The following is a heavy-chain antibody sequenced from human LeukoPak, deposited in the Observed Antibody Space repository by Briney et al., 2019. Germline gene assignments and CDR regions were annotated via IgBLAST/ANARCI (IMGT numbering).Heavy chain of an antibody. CDR1: GFTFSDYY. D-gene: IGHD2-2*01. CDR2: ISSSGSTK. Sequence: PGGSLRLSCAASGFTFSDYYMSWIRQAPGEGLEWVSYISSSGSTKYYADSVNGRFTISRDNAKNSLYLQMNSLRAEDTAVYYCARAGYCSSTSCYARAPIDYWGQGTLVTVSS. V-gene: IGHV3-11*01. CDR3: ARAGYCSSTSCYARAPIDY. J-gene: IGHJ4*02.